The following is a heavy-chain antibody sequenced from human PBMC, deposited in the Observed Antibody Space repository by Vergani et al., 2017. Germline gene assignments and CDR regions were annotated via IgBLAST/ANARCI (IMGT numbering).Heavy chain of an antibody. V-gene: IGHV3-23*01. CDR2: INNNGGRT. Sequence: QLLESGGGLIQPGGSLRLSCAASGFTFNSYAMTWVRQAPGKGLEWVSGINNNGGRTYYADAVKGRFTISRDNSKNTLYLQITDLRAEDTATYYCAKVCGSTSCPYGGGAFDVWGHGTMVTVSS. J-gene: IGHJ3*01. D-gene: IGHD2-2*01. CDR3: AKVCGSTSCPYGGGAFDV. CDR1: GFTFNSYA.